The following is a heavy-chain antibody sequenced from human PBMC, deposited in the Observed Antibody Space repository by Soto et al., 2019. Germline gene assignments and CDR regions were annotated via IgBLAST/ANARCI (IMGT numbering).Heavy chain of an antibody. CDR1: GGSISSYY. D-gene: IGHD2-21*02. Sequence: SETLSLTCTVSGGSISSYYWSWIRQPPGKGLEWIGYIYNSGSTVYNPPFKSRVTISVDTYKNQFSLKLSSVTAADTAIYYCARDLWGYCGTNCYPLDVWGQGTTVTVSS. J-gene: IGHJ6*02. CDR3: ARDLWGYCGTNCYPLDV. CDR2: IYNSGST. V-gene: IGHV4-59*01.